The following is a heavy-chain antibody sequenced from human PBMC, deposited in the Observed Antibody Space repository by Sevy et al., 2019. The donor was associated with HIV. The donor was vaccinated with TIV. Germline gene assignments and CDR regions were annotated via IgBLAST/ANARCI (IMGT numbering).Heavy chain of an antibody. CDR1: GFTFDAHA. D-gene: IGHD6-19*01. V-gene: IGHV3-9*01. Sequence: GGSLRLSCAASGFTFDAHAMHWVRQSPGKGLEWVSGINWNSGIIAYADSVKGRFTISTDNAKNSLHLQMNSLRTEDTALYFCARDVSSGHTADSYYYYYGLDVWGQGTTVTVSS. CDR3: ARDVSSGHTADSYYYYYGLDV. CDR2: INWNSGII. J-gene: IGHJ6*02.